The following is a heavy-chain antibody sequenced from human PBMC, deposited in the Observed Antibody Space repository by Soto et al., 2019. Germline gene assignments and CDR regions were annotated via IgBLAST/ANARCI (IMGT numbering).Heavy chain of an antibody. CDR3: ARARKGSGSDYYYHYGMDV. D-gene: IGHD3-3*01. V-gene: IGHV4-39*01. CDR1: NDSIRSGTYY. CDR2: LSYLVTT. Sequence: SETLSLTCTVSNDSIRSGTYYWAWIRQPPGRGLEWMGSLSYLVTTDYNPSLKSRVTISKDASKNQFSLKLNSVTAADTAVYYCARARKGSGSDYYYHYGMDVWGKGTTVTVSS. J-gene: IGHJ6*04.